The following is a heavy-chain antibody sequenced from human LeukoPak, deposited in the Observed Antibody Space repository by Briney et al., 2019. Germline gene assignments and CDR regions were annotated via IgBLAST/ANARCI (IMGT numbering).Heavy chain of an antibody. J-gene: IGHJ4*02. Sequence: KPSETLSLTCTVSGGSISSYYWSWIRQPPGKGLEWIGSIYHSGSTYYNPSLKSRVTISVDTSKNQFSLKLSSVTAADTAVYYCARLGGAGDYWGQGTLVTVSS. V-gene: IGHV4-59*08. CDR1: GGSISSYY. D-gene: IGHD6-25*01. CDR2: IYHSGST. CDR3: ARLGGAGDY.